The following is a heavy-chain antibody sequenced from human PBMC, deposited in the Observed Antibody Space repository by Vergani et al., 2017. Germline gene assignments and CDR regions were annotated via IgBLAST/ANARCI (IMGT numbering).Heavy chain of an antibody. CDR3: AREFHLGGAAAGGPPPPAALDV. CDR1: GGSISSGDYY. V-gene: IGHV4-30-4*01. Sequence: QVQLQESGPGLVKPSQTLSLTCTVSGGSISSGDYYWSWIRQPPGKGLEWIGYIYYSGSTYYNPSLKSRVTISVDTSKNQFSLKLSSVTAADTAVYYCAREFHLGGAAAGGPPPPAALDVWGQGTTVTVSS. D-gene: IGHD6-13*01. CDR2: IYYSGST. J-gene: IGHJ6*02.